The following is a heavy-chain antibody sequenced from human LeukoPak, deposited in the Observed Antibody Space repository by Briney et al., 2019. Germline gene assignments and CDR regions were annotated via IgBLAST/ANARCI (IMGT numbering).Heavy chain of an antibody. CDR3: AKAPRGNDDYFDY. V-gene: IGHV3-9*01. J-gene: IGHJ4*02. CDR1: GFTFDDYG. CDR2: ISWNSGSI. Sequence: GRSLRLSCAASGFTFDDYGMHRVRQAPGKGLEWVSGISWNSGSIGYADSVEGRFTISRDNAKNSLYLQMNSLRAEDTALYYCAKAPRGNDDYFDYWGQGTLVTVSS. D-gene: IGHD3-16*01.